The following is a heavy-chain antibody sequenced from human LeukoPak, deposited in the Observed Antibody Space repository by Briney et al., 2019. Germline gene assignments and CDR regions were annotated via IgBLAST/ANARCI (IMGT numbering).Heavy chain of an antibody. V-gene: IGHV3-7*04. Sequence: PGGSLRLSCAASGFTFSCYWMSWVRQAPGKGLEWVTNIKQDGSGKYYVDYVKGRFTISRDNAKNSLDLQMNSLRAEDTAVYYCARYDYGGNYDYWGQGTLGTVSS. J-gene: IGHJ4*02. CDR1: GFTFSCYW. D-gene: IGHD4-23*01. CDR2: IKQDGSGK. CDR3: ARYDYGGNYDY.